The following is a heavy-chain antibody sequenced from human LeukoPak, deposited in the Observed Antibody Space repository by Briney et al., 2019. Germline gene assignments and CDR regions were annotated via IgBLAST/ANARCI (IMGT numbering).Heavy chain of an antibody. V-gene: IGHV4-39*01. CDR1: GGSISSSSYY. CDR2: IYYSGST. Sequence: KPSETLSLTCTVSGGSISSSSYYWGWIRQPPGKGLEWIGSIYYSGSTYYNPSLKSRVTISVDTSKNQFSLKLSSVTAADTAVYYCARRRDGYNQDPGSWFDYWGQGTLVTVSS. CDR3: ARRRDGYNQDPGSWFDY. D-gene: IGHD5-24*01. J-gene: IGHJ4*02.